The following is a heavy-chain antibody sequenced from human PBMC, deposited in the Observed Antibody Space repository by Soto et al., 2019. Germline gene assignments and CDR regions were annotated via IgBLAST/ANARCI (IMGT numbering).Heavy chain of an antibody. CDR2: ISYAGSNK. J-gene: IGHJ5*02. CDR3: ARDNCISTSCYRLYNWFDP. D-gene: IGHD2-2*01. V-gene: IGHV3-30*03. CDR1: GFTFTSYG. Sequence: QVHLVESGGGVVQPGRSLRLSCAASGFTFTSYGVHWVRQAPGKGLEWVAVISYAGSNKYYADSVKGRFTISRDNSKNTLYLQMNSLRAEDTAVYYCARDNCISTSCYRLYNWFDPWGQGTLVTVSS.